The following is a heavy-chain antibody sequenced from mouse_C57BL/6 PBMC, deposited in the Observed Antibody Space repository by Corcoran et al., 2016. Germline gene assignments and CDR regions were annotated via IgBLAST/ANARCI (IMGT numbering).Heavy chain of an antibody. Sequence: QIQLVQSGPELKKPGETVKISCKASGYTFTTYGMSWVKQAPGKGLKWMGWINTYSGVPTYADDFKGRFAFSLETSASTAYLQINNLKNEDTATYFCARTGLVDYGDYDGYAMDYWGQGTSVTVSS. V-gene: IGHV9-3*01. D-gene: IGHD2-4*01. J-gene: IGHJ4*01. CDR1: GYTFTTYG. CDR3: ARTGLVDYGDYDGYAMDY. CDR2: INTYSGVP.